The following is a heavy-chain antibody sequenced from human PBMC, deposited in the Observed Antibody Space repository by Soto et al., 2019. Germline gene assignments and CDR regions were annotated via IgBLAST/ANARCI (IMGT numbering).Heavy chain of an antibody. Sequence: QVQLVQYGAEVKKPGASVKVSCKASGYTFTSYGISWVRQAPGQGLEWMGWINVYNGNTNYAQKLQGRFTMTTDTSTSTAYLDLRSLRSYDTAVYFCARDTSRGEYDYWGQGTLVTVSS. CDR3: ARDTSRGEYDY. D-gene: IGHD3-10*01. CDR2: INVYNGNT. CDR1: GYTFTSYG. J-gene: IGHJ4*02. V-gene: IGHV1-18*01.